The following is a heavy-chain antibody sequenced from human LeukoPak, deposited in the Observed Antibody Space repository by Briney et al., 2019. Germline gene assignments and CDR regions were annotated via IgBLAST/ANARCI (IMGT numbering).Heavy chain of an antibody. CDR3: ARAPWGDHSNYGAFDY. J-gene: IGHJ4*02. CDR2: IYTSGST. D-gene: IGHD4-11*01. V-gene: IGHV4-4*07. Sequence: SETLSLTCSVSGYSITSTSFWAWIRQTSGKGLEWIGRIYTSGSTNYNPSLKSRVTMSVDTSKNQFSLKLSSVTAADTAVYYCARAPWGDHSNYGAFDYWGQGTLVTVSS. CDR1: GYSITSTSF.